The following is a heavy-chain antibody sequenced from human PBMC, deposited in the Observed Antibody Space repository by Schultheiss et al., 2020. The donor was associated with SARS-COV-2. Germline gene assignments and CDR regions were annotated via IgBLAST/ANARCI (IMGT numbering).Heavy chain of an antibody. CDR3: ARDQNGYGINVYYFDY. CDR2: IYTSGST. CDR1: GGSISSGGYY. Sequence: SQTLSLTCTVSGGSISSGGYYWSWIRQPPGKGLEWIGRIYTSGSTNYNPSLKSRVTISVDTSKNQFSLKLSSVTAADTAVYYCARDQNGYGINVYYFDYWGQGTLVTVSS. V-gene: IGHV4-61*02. J-gene: IGHJ4*02. D-gene: IGHD5-12*01.